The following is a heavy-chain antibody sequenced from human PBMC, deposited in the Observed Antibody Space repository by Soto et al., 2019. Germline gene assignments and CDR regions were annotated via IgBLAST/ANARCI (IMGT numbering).Heavy chain of an antibody. CDR3: ATEGSRPPNWFDP. Sequence: QVHLVQSGAEVKEPGASVKVSCKDFGYTFITSVVHWVRQAPGQRLEWMGWVNVGNGHTEYSQRFQGRVAITRDTSASTVYMELSSLRYEDTAIYYCATEGSRPPNWFDPWGPGTQVTVSS. J-gene: IGHJ5*02. CDR1: GYTFITSV. CDR2: VNVGNGHT. V-gene: IGHV1-3*01. D-gene: IGHD6-13*01.